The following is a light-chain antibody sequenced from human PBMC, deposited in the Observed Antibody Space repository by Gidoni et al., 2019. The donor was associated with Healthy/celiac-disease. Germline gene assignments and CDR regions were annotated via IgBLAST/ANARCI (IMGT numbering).Light chain of an antibody. CDR2: AAS. Sequence: IQMTQSPSSLSASVGDRVTITCRARQSISSYLNWYQQKPGKAPQLLIYAASSLQSGVPSRFSGSGAGTDFTLTSSRLQPEDFATYYCQQSYSTPRTFGQGTKVEIK. CDR1: QSISSY. V-gene: IGKV1-39*01. CDR3: QQSYSTPRT. J-gene: IGKJ1*01.